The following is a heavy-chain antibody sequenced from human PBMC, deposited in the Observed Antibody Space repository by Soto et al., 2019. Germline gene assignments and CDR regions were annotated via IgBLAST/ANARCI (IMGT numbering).Heavy chain of an antibody. CDR2: IYYSGST. Sequence: SETLSLTCTVSGGSISSYYWSWIRQPPGKGLEWIGYIYYSGSTNYNPSLKSRVTISVDTSKIQFSLKLSSVTAADTAVYYCARVSSSWYWFDPWGQGTLVTVSS. V-gene: IGHV4-59*01. D-gene: IGHD6-13*01. J-gene: IGHJ5*02. CDR1: GGSISSYY. CDR3: ARVSSSWYWFDP.